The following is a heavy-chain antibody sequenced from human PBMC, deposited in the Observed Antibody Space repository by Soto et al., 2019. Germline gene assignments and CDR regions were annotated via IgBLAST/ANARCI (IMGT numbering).Heavy chain of an antibody. CDR1: GGSFSGYY. D-gene: IGHD1-26*01. V-gene: IGHV4-34*01. Sequence: SETLSLTCAVYGGSFSGYYWSWIRQPPGKGLEWIGEINHSGSTNYNPSLKSRVTISVDTSKNQFSLKLSSVTAADTAVYYCAVRSSGSYYSIDYYYGMDVWGQGTTVTVSS. J-gene: IGHJ6*02. CDR3: AVRSSGSYYSIDYYYGMDV. CDR2: INHSGST.